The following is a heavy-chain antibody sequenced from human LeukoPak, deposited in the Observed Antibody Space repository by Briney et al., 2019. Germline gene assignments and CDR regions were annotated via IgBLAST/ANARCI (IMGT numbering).Heavy chain of an antibody. D-gene: IGHD2-21*01. Sequence: PSETLSLTCAVYGGSFSGYYWSWIRQPPGKGLEWIGEINHSGSTNYNPSLKSRVTLSVDTSKNQFSLKLSSVTAADTAVYYCARGARPVTGGFVVVNGMDVWGQGTTVTVSS. CDR1: GGSFSGYY. CDR3: ARGARPVTGGFVVVNGMDV. J-gene: IGHJ6*02. CDR2: INHSGST. V-gene: IGHV4-34*01.